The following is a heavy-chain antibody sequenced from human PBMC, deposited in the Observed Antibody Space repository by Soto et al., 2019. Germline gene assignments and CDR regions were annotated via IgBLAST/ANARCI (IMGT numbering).Heavy chain of an antibody. V-gene: IGHV4-30-2*01. CDR2: IYHSGST. Sequence: PSETLSLTCAASGGSISSGGYSWSWIRQPPGKGLEWIGYIYHSGSTYYNPSLKSRVTISVDRSKNQFSLKLSSVTAADTAVYYCARLRYCTNGVCHYSSGWYYFHYWGQGTLVTVSS. J-gene: IGHJ4*02. CDR3: ARLRYCTNGVCHYSSGWYYFHY. CDR1: GGSISSGGYS. D-gene: IGHD2-8*01.